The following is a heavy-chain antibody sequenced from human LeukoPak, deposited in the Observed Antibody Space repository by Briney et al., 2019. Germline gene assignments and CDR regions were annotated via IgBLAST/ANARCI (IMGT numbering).Heavy chain of an antibody. Sequence: GRSLRLSCAASGFTFSSYSMNWVRQAPGKGLEWVSYISSSSSTIYYADSVKGRFTISRDNSKNTLYLQMNSLRAEDTAVYYCATSRAFWGQGTLVSVSS. D-gene: IGHD3-10*01. J-gene: IGHJ4*02. CDR2: ISSSSSTI. V-gene: IGHV3-48*01. CDR1: GFTFSSYS. CDR3: ATSRAF.